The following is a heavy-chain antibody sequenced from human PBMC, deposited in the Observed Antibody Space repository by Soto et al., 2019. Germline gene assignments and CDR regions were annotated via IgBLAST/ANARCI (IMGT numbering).Heavy chain of an antibody. Sequence: GASVKVSCKASGYTFTSYDINWVRQATGQGLEWMGWMNPNSGNTGYAQKFQGRVTMTRNTSISTAYMELSSLRSEDTAVYYCAREDPSLDAPDYWGQGTQVTVSS. J-gene: IGHJ4*02. CDR3: AREDPSLDAPDY. CDR1: GYTFTSYD. D-gene: IGHD3-16*02. CDR2: MNPNSGNT. V-gene: IGHV1-8*01.